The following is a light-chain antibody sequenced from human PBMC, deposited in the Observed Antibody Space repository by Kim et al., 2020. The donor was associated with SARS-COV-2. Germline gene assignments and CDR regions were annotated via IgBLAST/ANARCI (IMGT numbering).Light chain of an antibody. CDR2: GAS. J-gene: IGKJ4*01. CDR3: QQYNSWPPLT. Sequence: SPGERATLSCRASQSVTSTLVWYQQKPGQAPRLLIYGASTRATGVPARFSGSESGTEFTLTISSLQSEDFAVYYCQQYNSWPPLTFGGGTKVDIK. CDR1: QSVTST. V-gene: IGKV3-15*01.